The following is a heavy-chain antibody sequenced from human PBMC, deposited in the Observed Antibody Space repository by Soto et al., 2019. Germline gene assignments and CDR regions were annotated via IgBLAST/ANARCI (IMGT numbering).Heavy chain of an antibody. CDR2: ISAYNGNT. V-gene: IGHV1-18*01. D-gene: IGHD3-3*01. Sequence: QVQLVQSGAEVKKPGASVKVSCKASGYTFTSYGISWVRQAPGQGLEWMGWISAYNGNTNYAQKLQGRVTMTTDTSTSTAYMDLRSLRSDDTAVYYCARWARAAIFGVVRPYYYGMDVWGQGITVTVSS. J-gene: IGHJ6*02. CDR3: ARWARAAIFGVVRPYYYGMDV. CDR1: GYTFTSYG.